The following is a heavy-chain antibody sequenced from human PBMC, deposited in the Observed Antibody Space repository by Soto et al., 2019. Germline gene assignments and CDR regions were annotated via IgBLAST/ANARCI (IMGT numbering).Heavy chain of an antibody. V-gene: IGHV1-3*01. CDR2: VNPGNGDT. CDR3: VRDDGSTWY. D-gene: IGHD6-13*01. Sequence: ASVKVSCKASGYTFSRYAVHWVRQAPGQRLEWMGWVNPGNGDTRYSQKFQGRVTITSDTSANTVYLELSRLESEDTTVYYCVRDDGSTWY. CDR1: GYTFSRYA. J-gene: IGHJ2*01.